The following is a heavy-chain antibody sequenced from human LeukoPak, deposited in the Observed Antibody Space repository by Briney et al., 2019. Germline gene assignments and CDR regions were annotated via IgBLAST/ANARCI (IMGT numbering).Heavy chain of an antibody. CDR2: IYYSGST. D-gene: IGHD6-13*01. Sequence: PSETLSLTCTVSGGSVSSSSSYWAWIRQLPGKGLEWIGSIYYSGSTYYNSSLKSRVTISVDTSKNHLSLRLISVTAADTAVYYCARGEIVAAAGTGWFDPWGQGTLVTVSS. CDR3: ARGEIVAAAGTGWFDP. J-gene: IGHJ5*02. V-gene: IGHV4-39*02. CDR1: GGSVSSSSSY.